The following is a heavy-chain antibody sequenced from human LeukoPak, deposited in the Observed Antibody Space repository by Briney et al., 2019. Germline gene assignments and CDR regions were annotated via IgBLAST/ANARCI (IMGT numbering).Heavy chain of an antibody. CDR2: ISAYNGNT. D-gene: IGHD3-3*01. V-gene: IGHV1-18*01. J-gene: IGHJ5*02. CDR1: GHTFTSYG. Sequence: ASVKVSCKASGHTFTSYGISWVRQAPGQGLEWMGWISAYNGNTNYAQKLQGRVTMTTDTSTSTAYMELRSLRSDDTAVYYCARGPDYDFWSGYYTGTNWFDPWGQGTLVTVSS. CDR3: ARGPDYDFWSGYYTGTNWFDP.